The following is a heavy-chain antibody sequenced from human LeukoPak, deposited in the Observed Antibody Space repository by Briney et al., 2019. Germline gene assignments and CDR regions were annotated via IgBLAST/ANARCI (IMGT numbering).Heavy chain of an antibody. CDR3: ARSGGTTVTTGALDY. CDR2: INPKSGGT. Sequence: ASVKVSCKASGYTFTTYYIHWVRQAPGQGLEWMGWINPKSGGTNDAQNFQGRVTLTRDPSITTAYMELSRLTSDDTAVYYCARSGGTTVTTGALDYWGQGTLVTVSS. V-gene: IGHV1-2*02. J-gene: IGHJ4*02. D-gene: IGHD4-17*01. CDR1: GYTFTTYY.